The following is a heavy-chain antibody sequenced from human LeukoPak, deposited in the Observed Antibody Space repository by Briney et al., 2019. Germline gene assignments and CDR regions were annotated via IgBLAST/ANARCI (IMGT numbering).Heavy chain of an antibody. CDR1: GYTFTSYG. Sequence: ASVKVSCKASGYTFTSYGISWVRQAPGQGLEWMGLISAYNGNTNYAQNLQGRVTMTTDTSSTTAYMELRSLRSDDTAVYYCARQSSGCDYWGQGTLVTVSS. J-gene: IGHJ4*02. D-gene: IGHD6-19*01. CDR2: ISAYNGNT. CDR3: ARQSSGCDY. V-gene: IGHV1-18*01.